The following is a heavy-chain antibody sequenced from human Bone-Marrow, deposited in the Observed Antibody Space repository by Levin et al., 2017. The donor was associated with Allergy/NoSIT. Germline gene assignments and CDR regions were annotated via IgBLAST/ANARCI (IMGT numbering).Heavy chain of an antibody. CDR3: ARGDNYMDV. CDR1: GFSFSSYY. CDR2: ISSSGSYM. D-gene: IGHD1-1*01. V-gene: IGHV3-21*01. Sequence: PGESLKISCAGSGFSFSSYYMNWVRQAPGKGLEWVSYISSSGSYMYYADSLKGRFTISRDNARNSLYLHMNSLRGEDTAVYFCARGDNYMDVWGQGTTVTVSS. J-gene: IGHJ6*02.